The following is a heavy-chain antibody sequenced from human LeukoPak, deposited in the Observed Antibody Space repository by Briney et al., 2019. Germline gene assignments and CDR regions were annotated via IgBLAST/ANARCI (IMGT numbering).Heavy chain of an antibody. Sequence: PGGSLRLSCAASGFTFSNAWMNWVRQAPGKGLEWVAFVRFDGNKNSYADSVRGRFIISRDNSKNTLHLAMNSLRTEDTAVYYCAKEFSPFDSSGYYGFFQHWGQGTLVTVSS. CDR3: AKEFSPFDSSGYYGFFQH. V-gene: IGHV3-30*02. CDR1: GFTFSNAW. D-gene: IGHD3-22*01. J-gene: IGHJ1*01. CDR2: VRFDGNKN.